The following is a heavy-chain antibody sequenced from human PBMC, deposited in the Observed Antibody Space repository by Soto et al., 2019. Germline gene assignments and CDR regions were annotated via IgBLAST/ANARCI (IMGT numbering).Heavy chain of an antibody. CDR2: IGTAGDT. D-gene: IGHD5-12*01. V-gene: IGHV3-13*01. CDR1: GFTFSSYD. CDR3: ARMSWWLRGQNYYYYMDV. Sequence: PGGSLRLSCAASGFTFSSYDMHWVRQATGKGLEWVSAIGTAGDTYYPGSVKGRFTISRENAKNSLYLQMNSLRAGDTAVYYCARMSWWLRGQNYYYYMDVWGKGTTVTVSS. J-gene: IGHJ6*03.